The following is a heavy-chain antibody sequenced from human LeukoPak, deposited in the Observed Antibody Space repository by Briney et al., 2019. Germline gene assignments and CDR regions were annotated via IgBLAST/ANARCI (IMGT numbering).Heavy chain of an antibody. CDR2: ISSSSSYI. D-gene: IGHD6-13*01. CDR3: ARDKGQQHAEGYFDY. V-gene: IGHV3-21*01. Sequence: GGSLRLPGAAFEFPFSSYSMTWFRKPQGKGLEGAPSISSSSSYIYYADSVKGRFTISRDNAKNSLYLQMNSLRAEDTAVYYCARDKGQQHAEGYFDYWGQGTLVTVSS. J-gene: IGHJ4*02. CDR1: EFPFSSYS.